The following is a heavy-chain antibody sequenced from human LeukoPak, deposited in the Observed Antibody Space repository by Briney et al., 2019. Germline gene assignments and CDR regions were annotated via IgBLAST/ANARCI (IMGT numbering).Heavy chain of an antibody. D-gene: IGHD2-21*01. Sequence: SQTLSLTCAISGDSGNSAAWNWIRQSPSRGLEWLGRTYYRSQWYNDYAVSVKSRITINSDTSKNQFSLQLNSVTPEDTAVYYCARVSGDPSHFGYWGQGTLVTVSS. CDR3: ARVSGDPSHFGY. V-gene: IGHV6-1*01. J-gene: IGHJ4*02. CDR1: GDSGNSAA. CDR2: TYYRSQWYN.